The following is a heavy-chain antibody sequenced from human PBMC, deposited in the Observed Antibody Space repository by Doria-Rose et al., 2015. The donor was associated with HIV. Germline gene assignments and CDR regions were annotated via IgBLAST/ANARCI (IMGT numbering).Heavy chain of an antibody. Sequence: VRPATGQGLEWMGWMNPNSGNTGYAQKFQGRVIMTRNTSISTAYMELRVLRSEDSAVYYCARGRYNSGWYGGDYGGQGTQFTVSS. CDR3: ARGRYNSGWYGGDY. V-gene: IGHV1-8*01. D-gene: IGHD6-19*01. J-gene: IGHJ4*02. CDR2: MNPNSGNT.